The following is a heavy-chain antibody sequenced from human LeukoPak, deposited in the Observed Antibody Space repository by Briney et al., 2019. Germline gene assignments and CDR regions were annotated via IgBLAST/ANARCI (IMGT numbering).Heavy chain of an antibody. CDR1: GYTFTSYY. J-gene: IGHJ3*02. Sequence: ASVKVSCKASGYTFTSYYMHWVRQAPGQGLEWMGIINPSGGSTSCAQKFQGRVTMTRDTSTSTVYMELSSLRSEDTAVYYCARVGYSYGSGDAFDIWGQGTMVTVSS. V-gene: IGHV1-46*03. CDR3: ARVGYSYGSGDAFDI. CDR2: INPSGGST. D-gene: IGHD5-18*01.